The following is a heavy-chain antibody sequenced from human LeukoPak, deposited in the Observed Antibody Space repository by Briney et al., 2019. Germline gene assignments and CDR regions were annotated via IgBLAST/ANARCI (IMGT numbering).Heavy chain of an antibody. Sequence: GGSLRLSCAASGFTFDDYAMHWVRQDPGKGLEWVSGISWNSGSIGFADSVKGRFTISRDNAKNSLYLQMNSLRAEDTALYYCAKGGYCSSTSCLYYYYGMDVWGQGTTVTVSS. D-gene: IGHD2-2*03. CDR2: ISWNSGSI. CDR3: AKGGYCSSTSCLYYYYGMDV. J-gene: IGHJ6*02. V-gene: IGHV3-9*01. CDR1: GFTFDDYA.